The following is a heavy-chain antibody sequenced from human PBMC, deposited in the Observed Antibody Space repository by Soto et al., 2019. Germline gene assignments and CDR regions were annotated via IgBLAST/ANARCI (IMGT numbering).Heavy chain of an antibody. CDR3: AKGGAIVAAGTRVYLYNAMDV. CDR1: GYTFTGYY. CDR2: INPNSGDT. J-gene: IGHJ6*02. Sequence: QVQLVQSGTEVKRPGDSVKVSCKASGYTFTGYYVHWVRQAPGQGLEWMGWINPNSGDTYLAQRFQGRVTMNRDTSIGTACMEPRGLTSDDTAEYYCAKGGAIVAAGTRVYLYNAMDVWGQGTTVTVSS. D-gene: IGHD1-26*01. V-gene: IGHV1-2*02.